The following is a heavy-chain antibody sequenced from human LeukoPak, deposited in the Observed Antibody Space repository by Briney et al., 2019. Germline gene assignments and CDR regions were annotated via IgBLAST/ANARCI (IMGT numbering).Heavy chain of an antibody. CDR2: INPNSGGT. V-gene: IGHV1-2*02. CDR1: GYTFTGYY. Sequence: ASVKVSCKASGYTFTGYYMHWVRQAPGQGLEWMGWINPNSGGTNYAQKFQGRVTMTRDTSISTAYMELSRLRSDDTAVYYCARDPEPPSRLVVPAAMMAYWGQGTLVTVSS. CDR3: ARDPEPPSRLVVPAAMMAY. J-gene: IGHJ4*02. D-gene: IGHD2-2*01.